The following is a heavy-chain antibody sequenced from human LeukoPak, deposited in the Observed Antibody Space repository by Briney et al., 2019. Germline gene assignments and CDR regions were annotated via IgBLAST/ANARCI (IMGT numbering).Heavy chain of an antibody. CDR1: GGSTSSYY. CDR3: ARAVGYSYGYVY. D-gene: IGHD5-18*01. CDR2: IYYSGST. J-gene: IGHJ4*02. Sequence: ASETLSLTCTVSGGSTSSYYWSWIRQPPGKGLEWIGYIYYSGSTNYNPSLKSRVTISVDTSKNQFSLKLSSVTAADTAVYYCARAVGYSYGYVYWGQGTLVTVSS. V-gene: IGHV4-59*01.